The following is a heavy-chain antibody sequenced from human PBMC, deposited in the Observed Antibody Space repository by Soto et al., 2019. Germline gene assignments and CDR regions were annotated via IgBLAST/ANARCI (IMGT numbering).Heavy chain of an antibody. CDR2: IIPIFGTA. J-gene: IGHJ6*02. CDR1: GGTFSSYA. V-gene: IGHV1-69*06. CDR3: ARGDNILRPRFAHYYYYGMDV. D-gene: IGHD3-9*01. Sequence: GASVKVSCKASGGTFSSYAISWVRQSPGQGLEWMGGIIPIFGTANYAQKFQGRVTITADKSTSTAYMELSSLRSEDTAVYYCARGDNILRPRFAHYYYYGMDVWGQGTTVTVSS.